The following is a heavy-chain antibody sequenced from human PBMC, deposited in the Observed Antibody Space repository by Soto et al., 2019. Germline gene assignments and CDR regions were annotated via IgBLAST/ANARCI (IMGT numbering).Heavy chain of an antibody. V-gene: IGHV4-39*01. Sequence: QLQLQESGPGLVKPSETLSLTCTVSGGSISSSSYYWGWIRQPPGKGLEWIGSIYYSGSTYYNPSLKSRVTISVDTSKNQFSLKLSSVTAADTAVYYCASPHRDWSGPYFRSYYFDYWGQGTLVTVSS. CDR3: ASPHRDWSGPYFRSYYFDY. CDR1: GGSISSSSYY. J-gene: IGHJ4*02. D-gene: IGHD3-3*01. CDR2: IYYSGST.